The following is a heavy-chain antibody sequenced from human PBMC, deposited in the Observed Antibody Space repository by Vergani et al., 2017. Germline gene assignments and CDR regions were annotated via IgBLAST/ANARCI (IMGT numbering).Heavy chain of an antibody. J-gene: IGHJ4*02. CDR1: EFILGTYW. Sequence: DVQIVESGGGLVQPGGSLRLSCTGSEFILGTYWMTWVRQAPRKGLGWVASIKQDGSEKQYVDSVKCRFTISRDNVRNLVFLEMHDLRVADTAVYYCAGELVAGTKEIDYWGQGTLVTVSS. CDR3: AGELVAGTKEIDY. CDR2: IKQDGSEK. D-gene: IGHD6-19*01. V-gene: IGHV3-7*01.